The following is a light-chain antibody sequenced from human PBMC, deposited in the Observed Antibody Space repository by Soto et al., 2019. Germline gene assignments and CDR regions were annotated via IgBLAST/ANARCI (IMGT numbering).Light chain of an antibody. CDR2: EVT. V-gene: IGLV2-8*01. CDR1: SSDVGGYNY. CDR3: SSYAASNNFYFV. Sequence: QSVLTQPPSASGSPGQSVTISCTGTSSDVGGYNYVSWYQQYQGRAPKLMIYEVTKRPSGVPDRFSGSKSGNTASLTVYGLQAEDEADYYCSSYAASNNFYFVFGGGTKLTVL. J-gene: IGLJ3*02.